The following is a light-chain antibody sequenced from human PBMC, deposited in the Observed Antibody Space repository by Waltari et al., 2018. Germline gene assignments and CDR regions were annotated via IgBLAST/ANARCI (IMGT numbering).Light chain of an antibody. J-gene: IGKJ1*01. CDR3: QQYSNSWT. V-gene: IGKV3-20*01. CDR1: QSVTNNY. CDR2: GVS. Sequence: IVLTQSPGTLSLSPGERATLSCRPSQSVTNNYFAWYQQNPGQALRLRIYGVSNRATGIPDRLSGSGSETDFTLTISRLEPEDFAVYYCQQYSNSWTFGQGTKVEIK.